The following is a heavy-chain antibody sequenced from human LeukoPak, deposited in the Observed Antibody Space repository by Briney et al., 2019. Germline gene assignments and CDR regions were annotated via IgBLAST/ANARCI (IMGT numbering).Heavy chain of an antibody. V-gene: IGHV5-51*01. Sequence: GATLKISCEGSGYIFTSYWIGWVRPPPGKGLEWMGIIYPGDSDPRYSPSFQGQVPLSADKSSSTAYLQWSSLKASDPAMYYCARVPAAVVVPFDYWGEGTLVTVSS. CDR2: IYPGDSDP. CDR1: GYIFTSYW. CDR3: ARVPAAVVVPFDY. J-gene: IGHJ4*02. D-gene: IGHD2-2*01.